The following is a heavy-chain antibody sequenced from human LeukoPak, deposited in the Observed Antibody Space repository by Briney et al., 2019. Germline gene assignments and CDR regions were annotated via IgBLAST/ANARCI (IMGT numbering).Heavy chain of an antibody. J-gene: IGHJ6*03. CDR1: GFTFSSYW. V-gene: IGHV3-74*01. D-gene: IGHD3-10*01. Sequence: GGSLRLSCAASGFTFSSYWMHWVRQAPGKGLVWVSRINSDGSSTSYADSVKGRFTISRDNAKNTLYLQMNSLRAEDTAVYYCYGSGSYYGYYYYMDVWGKGTTVTVSS. CDR2: INSDGSST. CDR3: YGSGSYYGYYYYMDV.